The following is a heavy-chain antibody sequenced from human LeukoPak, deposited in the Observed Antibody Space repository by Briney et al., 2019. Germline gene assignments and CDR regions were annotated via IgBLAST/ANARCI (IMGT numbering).Heavy chain of an antibody. CDR3: ARAVRGVIGYFDY. J-gene: IGHJ4*02. D-gene: IGHD3-10*01. CDR1: GGSFSGYY. Sequence: SETLSLTCAVYGGSFSGYYWSWIRQPPGKGLEWIGEINHSGSTNYNPSLKSRVNISVDTSKSQLCLELSSVTATDTAVYYCARAVRGVIGYFDYWGRGTLVTVPS. V-gene: IGHV4-34*01. CDR2: INHSGST.